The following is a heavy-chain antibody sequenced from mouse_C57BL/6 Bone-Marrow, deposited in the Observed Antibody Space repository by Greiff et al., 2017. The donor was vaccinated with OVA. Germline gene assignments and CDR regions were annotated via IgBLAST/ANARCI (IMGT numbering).Heavy chain of an antibody. V-gene: IGHV1-20*01. Sequence: EVKLQESGPELVKPGDSVKISCKASGYSFTGYFMNWVMQSHGKSLEWIGRINPYNGDTFYNQKFKGKATLTVDKSSSTAHMELRSLTSEDSAVYYCASLLLQAMDYWGQGTSVTVSS. CDR2: INPYNGDT. J-gene: IGHJ4*01. D-gene: IGHD1-1*01. CDR1: GYSFTGYF. CDR3: ASLLLQAMDY.